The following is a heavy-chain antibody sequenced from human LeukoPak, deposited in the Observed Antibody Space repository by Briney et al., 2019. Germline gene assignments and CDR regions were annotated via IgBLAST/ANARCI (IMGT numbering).Heavy chain of an antibody. J-gene: IGHJ4*02. CDR3: ARVAGSGWNY. D-gene: IGHD6-19*01. CDR2: MNPNSGNT. Sequence: ASVKVSCKASGYTFTGYYMHWVRQAPGQGLEWMGWMNPNSGNTGYAQKFQGRVTMTRNTSISTAYMELSSLRSEDTAVYYCARVAGSGWNYWGQGTLVTVSS. V-gene: IGHV1-8*02. CDR1: GYTFTGYY.